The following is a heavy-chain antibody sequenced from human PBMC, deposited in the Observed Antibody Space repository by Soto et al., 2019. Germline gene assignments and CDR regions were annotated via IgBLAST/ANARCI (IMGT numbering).Heavy chain of an antibody. Sequence: SETLSLTCAVYGGSFSGYYWSWIRQPPGKGLEWIGEINHSGSTSYNPSLKSRVTISVDTSKNQFSLKLSSVTAADTAVYYCARGLGYCSSTSCYDNWFDPWGQGTLVTVSS. CDR2: INHSGST. CDR3: ARGLGYCSSTSCYDNWFDP. J-gene: IGHJ5*02. D-gene: IGHD2-2*01. CDR1: GGSFSGYY. V-gene: IGHV4-34*01.